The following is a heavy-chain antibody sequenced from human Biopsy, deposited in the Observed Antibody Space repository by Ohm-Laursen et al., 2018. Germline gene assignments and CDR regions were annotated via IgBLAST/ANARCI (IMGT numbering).Heavy chain of an antibody. Sequence: ASVKVSCKASGNTFATYHIHWVRQAPGQGLEWMGVISPSGATTSFSQKFQGRITMTRDTSTGTVYMDLNSLGSEDTAVYYCARAGVGSDGTDSYYYGMDVWGPGTTVTV. J-gene: IGHJ6*02. CDR2: ISPSGATT. CDR1: GNTFATYH. V-gene: IGHV1-46*01. CDR3: ARAGVGSDGTDSYYYGMDV. D-gene: IGHD5-24*01.